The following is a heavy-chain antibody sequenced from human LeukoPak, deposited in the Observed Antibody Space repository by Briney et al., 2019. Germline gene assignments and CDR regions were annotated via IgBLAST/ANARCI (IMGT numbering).Heavy chain of an antibody. J-gene: IGHJ5*02. CDR1: GGSFSGYY. CDR3: ARDGREMATTSGGDWFDP. V-gene: IGHV4-34*01. Sequence: PSETLSLTCAVYGGSFSGYYWSWIRQPPGKGLEWIGEINHSGSTNYNPSLTSRVTIIVDTSKNQFSLKLSSVTAADTAVYYCARDGREMATTSGGDWFDPWGQGTLVTVSS. CDR2: INHSGST. D-gene: IGHD5-24*01.